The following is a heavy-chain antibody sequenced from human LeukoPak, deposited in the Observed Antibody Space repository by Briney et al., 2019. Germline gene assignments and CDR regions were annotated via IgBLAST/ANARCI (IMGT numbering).Heavy chain of an antibody. V-gene: IGHV1-69*04. CDR2: IIPIFGIA. D-gene: IGHD2-2*01. CDR3: DCSSTSSYSGGGAFDI. J-gene: IGHJ3*02. CDR1: GGTFSSYA. Sequence: GASVTVSCKASGGTFSSYAISWVRQAPGQGLEWMGRIIPIFGIANYAQRFQGRVTITADKSTSTAYMELSSLRSEDTAVYYCDCSSTSSYSGGGAFDIWGQGTMVTVSS.